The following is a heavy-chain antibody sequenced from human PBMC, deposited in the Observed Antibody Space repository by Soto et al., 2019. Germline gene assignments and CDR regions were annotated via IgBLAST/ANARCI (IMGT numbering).Heavy chain of an antibody. CDR2: MNPNSGNT. J-gene: IGHJ5*02. D-gene: IGHD3-3*01. CDR3: ARGIKYYDFWSGYYAEYNWFDP. Sequence: GASVKVSCKASGYTFTSYDINWVRQATGQGLEWMGWMNPNSGNTGYAQKFQGRVTMTRNTSISTAYMELSSLRSEDTAVYYCARGIKYYDFWSGYYAEYNWFDPWGQGTLVTVSS. V-gene: IGHV1-8*01. CDR1: GYTFTSYD.